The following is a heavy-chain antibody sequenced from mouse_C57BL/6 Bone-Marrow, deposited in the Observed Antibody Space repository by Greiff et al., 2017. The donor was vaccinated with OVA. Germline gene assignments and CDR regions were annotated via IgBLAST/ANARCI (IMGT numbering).Heavy chain of an antibody. Sequence: QVQLQQSGAELVRPGTSVKLSCKASGYTFTSYWMHWVKQRPGQGLEWIGVIDPSDSYTNYNQKFKGKATLTVDTSSSTAYMQLSSLTSEDSAVYYCASDYGNYFDYWGQGTTLTVSS. V-gene: IGHV1-59*01. CDR2: IDPSDSYT. CDR3: ASDYGNYFDY. J-gene: IGHJ2*01. CDR1: GYTFTSYW. D-gene: IGHD2-1*01.